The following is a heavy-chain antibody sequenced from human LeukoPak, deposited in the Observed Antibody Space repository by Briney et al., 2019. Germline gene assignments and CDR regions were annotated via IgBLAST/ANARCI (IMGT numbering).Heavy chain of an antibody. Sequence: SETLSLTSSVSGGSISGYYWSWIRQPPGKELEWIGYVYYSANTKYNPYLDSPLTISMDTSKNQFSLRLNSVTTADTAVYFCTRRVAITGTPNAYFDYWGQGILVTVSS. CDR2: VYYSANT. V-gene: IGHV4-59*08. D-gene: IGHD1-20*01. CDR3: TRRVAITGTPNAYFDY. J-gene: IGHJ4*02. CDR1: GGSISGYY.